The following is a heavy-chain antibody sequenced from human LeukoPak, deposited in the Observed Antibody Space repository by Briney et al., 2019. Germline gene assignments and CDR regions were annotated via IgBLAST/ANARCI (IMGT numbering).Heavy chain of an antibody. CDR3: ARVMHCTNGVCYSADY. J-gene: IGHJ4*02. Sequence: PSETLSLTCAVYGGSFSGYYWSWIRQPPGKGLEWIGEINHSGSTNYNPSLKSRVTISVDTSKSQFSLKLSSVTAADTAVYYCARVMHCTNGVCYSADYWGQGTLVTVSS. D-gene: IGHD2-8*01. V-gene: IGHV4-34*01. CDR2: INHSGST. CDR1: GGSFSGYY.